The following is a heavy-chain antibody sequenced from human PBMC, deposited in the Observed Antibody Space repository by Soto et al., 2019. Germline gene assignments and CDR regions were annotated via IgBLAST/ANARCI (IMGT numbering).Heavy chain of an antibody. CDR3: ARETVVTARTPVWDY. J-gene: IGHJ4*02. Sequence: QVQLVESGGGVVQPGRSLRLSCAASGFTFSSYAMHWVRQAAGKGLEWVAVISYDGSNKYYADSVKGRFTISRDNSKNTLYLQMNSLRAEDTAVYYCARETVVTARTPVWDYWGQGTLVTVSS. CDR1: GFTFSSYA. V-gene: IGHV3-30-3*01. D-gene: IGHD2-21*02. CDR2: ISYDGSNK.